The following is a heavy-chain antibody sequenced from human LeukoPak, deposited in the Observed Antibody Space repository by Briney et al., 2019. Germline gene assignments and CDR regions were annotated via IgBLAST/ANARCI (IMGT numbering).Heavy chain of an antibody. Sequence: GASVKVSCKVSGYTLTELSMHWVRQAPGKGLEWMGGFDPEDGETIYAQKFQGRVTMTEDTSTDTAYMELSSLRSEDTAVYYCATYLVVPALGGDAFDIWGQGTMVTVSS. CDR2: FDPEDGET. CDR3: ATYLVVPALGGDAFDI. J-gene: IGHJ3*02. D-gene: IGHD2-2*01. CDR1: GYTLTELS. V-gene: IGHV1-24*01.